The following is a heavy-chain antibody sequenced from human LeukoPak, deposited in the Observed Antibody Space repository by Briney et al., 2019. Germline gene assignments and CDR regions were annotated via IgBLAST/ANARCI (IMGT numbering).Heavy chain of an antibody. CDR3: VRLGDSSGYYDY. J-gene: IGHJ4*02. D-gene: IGHD3-22*01. CDR1: GFTFSPYW. V-gene: IGHV3-7*01. CDR2: IKPDGSGK. Sequence: GGSLRLSCAASGFTFSPYWMSWVRQAPGKGLEWVASIKPDGSGKYYVDSVKGRFTISRDNAKNALYLQLNSPRAEDTAVYFCVRLGDSSGYYDYWGQGTLVTVSS.